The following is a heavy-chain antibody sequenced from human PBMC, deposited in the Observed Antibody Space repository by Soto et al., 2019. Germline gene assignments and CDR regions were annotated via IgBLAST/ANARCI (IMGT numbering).Heavy chain of an antibody. CDR2: IKSKTDGGTT. CDR1: GFTFSNAW. CDR3: TTVYKGVVAVLREYFQH. V-gene: IGHV3-15*07. D-gene: IGHD2-15*01. Sequence: PGGSLRLSCAASGFTFSNAWMNWVRQAPGKGLEWVGRIKSKTDGGTTDYAAPVKGRFTISRDDSKNTLYLQMNSLKTEDTAVYYCTTVYKGVVAVLREYFQHWGQGTLVTVSS. J-gene: IGHJ1*01.